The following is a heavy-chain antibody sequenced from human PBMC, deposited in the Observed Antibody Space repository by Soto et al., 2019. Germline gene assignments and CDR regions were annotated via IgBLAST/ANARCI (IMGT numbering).Heavy chain of an antibody. CDR1: GGSFGSNS. J-gene: IGHJ3*02. D-gene: IGHD4-17*01. V-gene: IGHV1-69*02. CDR3: SVGEDGDYRYPRTDGFEI. CDR2: IIPILDMT. Sequence: QVQLVQSGAEVKKPGSSVKVSCKASGGSFGSNSITWVRQAPGQGLEWMGRIIPILDMTNYPQKMQDRVKITADKSTSTVYLDLSSLRSEDTAMYYCSVGEDGDYRYPRTDGFEIWGQGTRVTVSS.